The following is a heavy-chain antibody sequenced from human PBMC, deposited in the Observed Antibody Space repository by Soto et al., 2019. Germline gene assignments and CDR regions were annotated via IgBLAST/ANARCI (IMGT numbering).Heavy chain of an antibody. CDR1: GFTFSSYP. J-gene: IGHJ5*02. V-gene: IGHV3-30-3*01. CDR3: ARSHSSSWHWFDP. Sequence: QVQLVESGGGVVQPGRSLRLSCAASGFTFSSYPMHWVRQAPGKGPEWVAVISVNGNNIHYGDSVKGRFTISRDNSKNTLYLQMSSLRVEDTAVYYGARSHSSSWHWFDPWGQGTLVTVSS. D-gene: IGHD6-13*01. CDR2: ISVNGNNI.